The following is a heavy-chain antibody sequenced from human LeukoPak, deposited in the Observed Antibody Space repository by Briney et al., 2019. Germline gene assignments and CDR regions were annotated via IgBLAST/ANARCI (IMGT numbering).Heavy chain of an antibody. CDR2: ISYDGSNK. CDR3: ARDRGVVVAATEFDY. V-gene: IGHV3-30*04. Sequence: GGSLRLSCAASGFTFSSYAMHWVRQAPGKGLEWVAVISYDGSNKYYADSVKDRFTISRDNSKNTLYLQMNSLRAEDTAVYYCARDRGVVVAATEFDYWGQGTLVTVSS. CDR1: GFTFSSYA. D-gene: IGHD2-15*01. J-gene: IGHJ4*02.